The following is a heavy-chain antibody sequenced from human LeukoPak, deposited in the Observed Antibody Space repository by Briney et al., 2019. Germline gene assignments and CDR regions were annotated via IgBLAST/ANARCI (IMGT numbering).Heavy chain of an antibody. D-gene: IGHD3-10*01. V-gene: IGHV3-7*01. CDR3: AREAMVRGEPGGFDY. CDR2: IKQDGSEK. Sequence: GGSLTLSCAASGFTFSSYWMSWVRQAPGKGLEWVANIKQDGSEKYYVDSVKGRFTVSRDNAKNSLYLQMNSLRAKDTAVYYCAREAMVRGEPGGFDYWGQGTLVTVSS. CDR1: GFTFSSYW. J-gene: IGHJ4*02.